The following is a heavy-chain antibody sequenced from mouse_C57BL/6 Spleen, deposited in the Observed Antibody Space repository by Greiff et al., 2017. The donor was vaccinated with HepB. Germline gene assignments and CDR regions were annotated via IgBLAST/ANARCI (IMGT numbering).Heavy chain of an antibody. CDR1: GFTFSDYG. Sequence: EVQLQQSGGGLVKPGGSLKLSCAASGFTFSDYGMHWVREAPEKGLEWVAYISSGSSTIYYADTVKGRFTISRDNAKNTLFLQRTSLTSEDTAMYCSGRGNNYVFIDYWGQGTTLTVSS. CDR3: GRGNNYVFIDY. CDR2: ISSGSSTI. V-gene: IGHV5-17*01. D-gene: IGHD5-2*01. J-gene: IGHJ2*01.